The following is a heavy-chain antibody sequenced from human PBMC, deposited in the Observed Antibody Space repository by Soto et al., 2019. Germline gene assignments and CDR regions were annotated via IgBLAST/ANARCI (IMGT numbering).Heavy chain of an antibody. CDR1: GGSISSSNW. CDR2: IYHSGST. D-gene: IGHD3-10*01. V-gene: IGHV4-4*02. Sequence: SETLSLTCAVSGGSISSSNWWSWVRQPPGKGLEWIGEIYHSGSTNYNPSLKSRVTISVDKSKNQFSLKLSSVTAADTAVYYCARTSPLLWFGELPTAPEYYYYGMDVWGQGTTVTVSS. CDR3: ARTSPLLWFGELPTAPEYYYYGMDV. J-gene: IGHJ6*02.